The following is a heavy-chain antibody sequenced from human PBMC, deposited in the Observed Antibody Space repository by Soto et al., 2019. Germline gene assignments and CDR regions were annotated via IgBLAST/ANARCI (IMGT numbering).Heavy chain of an antibody. J-gene: IGHJ5*01. CDR2: INHSGRV. Sequence: ETLSLTCAVYGGSFSGHSWTWIRQSPGKGLEWIGDINHSGRVNYSPSLKSRVTISLDTSKNQFSLTLSAVTAADTAMYYCSTIFYDTNGYYRFDPWCQGILVTV. V-gene: IGHV4-34*01. CDR1: GGSFSGHS. D-gene: IGHD3-22*01. CDR3: STIFYDTNGYYRFDP.